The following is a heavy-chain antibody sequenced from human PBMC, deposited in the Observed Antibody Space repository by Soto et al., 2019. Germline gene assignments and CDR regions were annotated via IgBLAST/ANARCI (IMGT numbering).Heavy chain of an antibody. Sequence: QLQLQESGSGLVKPSQTLSLTCAVSGGSISSGGYSWSWIRQPPGKGLEWIGYLYYSGSTYYNPSLKSRVTISVDRSKNQVSLKLSSVTAADTAVYYCATCPPADYYFDFWGQGTLVTVSS. J-gene: IGHJ4*02. CDR2: LYYSGST. CDR3: ATCPPADYYFDF. V-gene: IGHV4-30-2*01. CDR1: GGSISSGGYS.